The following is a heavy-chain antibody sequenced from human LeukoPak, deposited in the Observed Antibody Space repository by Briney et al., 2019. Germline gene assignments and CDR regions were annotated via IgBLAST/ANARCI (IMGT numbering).Heavy chain of an antibody. CDR1: GFTFSLHA. V-gene: IGHV3-23*01. CDR3: ARDGAYCGPDCFSFFDY. Sequence: GGSLRLSCAASGFTFSLHAMYWVRQAPGKGLEWVSSISGSGSRIYYADSVKGRFTISGDNSKNTLYLQMNSLRAEDTALYYCARDGAYCGPDCFSFFDYWGQGALVTVSS. J-gene: IGHJ4*02. CDR2: ISGSGSRI. D-gene: IGHD2-21*02.